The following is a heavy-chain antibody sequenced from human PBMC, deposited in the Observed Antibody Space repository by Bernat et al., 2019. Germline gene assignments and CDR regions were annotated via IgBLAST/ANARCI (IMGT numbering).Heavy chain of an antibody. J-gene: IGHJ4*02. CDR3: AQNYYNSGKY. CDR2: INGDGSTT. D-gene: IGHD3-10*01. V-gene: IGHV3-74*01. CDR1: GFTFGNYW. Sequence: EVQLVESGGGLVQPGGSLRLSCEASGFTFGNYWMHWVRQAPGKGLVWVSRINGDGSTTNYADSVKGRFTISRDNAKNTLYLQMNSLRAEDTAVYYCAQNYYNSGKYWGQGTLVTVSS.